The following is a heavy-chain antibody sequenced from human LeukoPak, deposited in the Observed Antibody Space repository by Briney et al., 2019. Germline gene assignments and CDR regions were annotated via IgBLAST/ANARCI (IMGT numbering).Heavy chain of an antibody. J-gene: IGHJ4*02. CDR1: GYSISSGYY. D-gene: IGHD3-10*01. CDR3: ARQDYYGSGSYHSASRRDY. Sequence: SETLSLTCTVSGYSISSGYYWGWIRQPPGKGLEWIGSIYHSGSTYYNPSLTSRVIISVDTSKNQFSLKLSSVTAADTAVYYCARQDYYGSGSYHSASRRDYWGQGTLVTVSS. V-gene: IGHV4-38-2*02. CDR2: IYHSGST.